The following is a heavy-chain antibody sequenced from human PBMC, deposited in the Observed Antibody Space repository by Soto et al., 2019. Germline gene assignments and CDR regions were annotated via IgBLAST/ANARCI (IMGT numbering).Heavy chain of an antibody. J-gene: IGHJ6*02. CDR1: GFSFTSYW. V-gene: IGHV5-10-1*01. D-gene: IGHD3-22*01. Sequence: GESLKISCEVSGFSFTSYWINWVRQMPGIGLEWMGRIDPGDSYTNYNPSLRGHVTMSADKSISTAYLQWSSLRASDTAIYHCTRRYYDTSGYIGLDVWGQGTTVTV. CDR3: TRRYYDTSGYIGLDV. CDR2: IDPGDSYT.